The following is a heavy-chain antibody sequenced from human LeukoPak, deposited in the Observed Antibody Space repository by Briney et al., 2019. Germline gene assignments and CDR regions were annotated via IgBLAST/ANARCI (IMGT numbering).Heavy chain of an antibody. J-gene: IGHJ4*02. D-gene: IGHD3-9*01. Sequence: GGSLRLSGAASRFTFSTNWMGWVRQAPGKGLEWVASITPAGSEKYYANSMKGRFTISRDNAKNSLYLQMNSLRAEDTAVYYCARDYGAYYDILTGYYNLGGYWGQGTLVTVSS. V-gene: IGHV3-7*01. CDR1: RFTFSTNW. CDR2: ITPAGSEK. CDR3: ARDYGAYYDILTGYYNLGGY.